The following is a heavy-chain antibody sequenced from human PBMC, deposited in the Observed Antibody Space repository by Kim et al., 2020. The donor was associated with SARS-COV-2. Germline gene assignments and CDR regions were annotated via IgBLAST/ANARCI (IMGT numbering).Heavy chain of an antibody. Sequence: SETLSLTCAVYGGSFSGYYWSWIRQPPGKGLEWIGEINHSGSTNYNPSLKSRVTISVDTSKNQFSLKLSSVTAADTAVYYCARGLRIAAAGTLGYWGQGT. CDR2: INHSGST. D-gene: IGHD6-13*01. J-gene: IGHJ4*02. CDR1: GGSFSGYY. V-gene: IGHV4-34*01. CDR3: ARGLRIAAAGTLGY.